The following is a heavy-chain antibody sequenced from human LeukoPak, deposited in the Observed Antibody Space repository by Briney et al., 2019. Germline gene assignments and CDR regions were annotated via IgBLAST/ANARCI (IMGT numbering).Heavy chain of an antibody. CDR2: INPNSGGT. CDR3: ARTGITLVRGVPADNWFDP. D-gene: IGHD3-10*01. V-gene: IGHV1-2*02. Sequence: ASVKASCKASGYTFTGYYMHWVRQAPGQGLEWMGWINPNSGGTNYAQKFQGRVSMTRDTSISTAYMELSRLRSDDTAVYYCARTGITLVRGVPADNWFDPWGQGTLVTVSS. CDR1: GYTFTGYY. J-gene: IGHJ5*02.